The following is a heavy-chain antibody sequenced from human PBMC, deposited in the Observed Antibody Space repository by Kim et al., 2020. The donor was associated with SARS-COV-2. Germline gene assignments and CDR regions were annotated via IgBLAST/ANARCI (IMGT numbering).Heavy chain of an antibody. Sequence: GGSLRLSCTASGFTFGDYAMSWVRQAPGKGLEWVGFIRSKAYGGTTEYAASVKGRFTISRDDSKSIAYLQMNSLKTEDTAVYYCTRHCSGGSCYSGYWGQGTLVTVSS. D-gene: IGHD2-15*01. J-gene: IGHJ4*02. CDR3: TRHCSGGSCYSGY. V-gene: IGHV3-49*04. CDR1: GFTFGDYA. CDR2: IRSKAYGGTT.